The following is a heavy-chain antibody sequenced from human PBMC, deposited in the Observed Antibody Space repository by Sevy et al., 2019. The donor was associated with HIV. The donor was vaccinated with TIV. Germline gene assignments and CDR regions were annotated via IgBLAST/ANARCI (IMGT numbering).Heavy chain of an antibody. CDR1: GLIFSHYG. J-gene: IGHJ4*02. CDR3: AKNTAAAGTGGFDY. CDR2: ISFDGSNK. D-gene: IGHD6-13*01. Sequence: GGSLRLSCAASGLIFSHYGMHWVRQAPGKGLEWVAFISFDGSNKYYVDSVKGRFTISRDNSKNTLYLQMNSLRTEDTALYYWAKNTAAAGTGGFDYWGQGTLVTVSS. V-gene: IGHV3-30*02.